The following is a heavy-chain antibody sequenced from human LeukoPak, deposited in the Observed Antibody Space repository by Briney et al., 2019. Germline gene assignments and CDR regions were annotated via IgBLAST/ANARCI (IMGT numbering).Heavy chain of an antibody. CDR1: GYTFTSYD. D-gene: IGHD6-19*01. J-gene: IGHJ4*02. CDR2: MNPNSGNT. CDR3: ANAAGYSSTHPPDY. V-gene: IGHV1-8*01. Sequence: ASVTVSCKASGYTFTSYDINWVRQATGQGLEWMGWMNPNSGNTGYAQKFQGRVTMPRNTSISTAYMELSSLRSEDTAVYYCANAAGYSSTHPPDYWGQGTLVTVSS.